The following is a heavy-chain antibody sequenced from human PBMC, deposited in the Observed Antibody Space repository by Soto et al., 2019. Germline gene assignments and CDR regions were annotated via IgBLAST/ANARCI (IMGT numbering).Heavy chain of an antibody. D-gene: IGHD2-21*02. Sequence: GASVKVSCKASGYTFTSYYMHWVRQAPGRGLEWMGIINPSGGSTSYAQKFQGRVTMTRDTSTSTVYMELSSLRSEDTAVYYCARYCGGDCSTDAFDIWGQGTMVTVSS. CDR3: ARYCGGDCSTDAFDI. CDR2: INPSGGST. V-gene: IGHV1-46*01. CDR1: GYTFTSYY. J-gene: IGHJ3*02.